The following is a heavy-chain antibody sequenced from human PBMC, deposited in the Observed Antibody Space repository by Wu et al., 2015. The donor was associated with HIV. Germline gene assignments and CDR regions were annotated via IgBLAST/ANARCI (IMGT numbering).Heavy chain of an antibody. Sequence: QVQLVQSRAGVKKPGASVKVSCTAFGYTFINNFLHWVRQAPGQGPEWMGVINPRTDSTTYAQPFEGRLTIARDTSKNTVYMELSSLKSEDTAKYYCARDRDGRNYGSGFDLWGQGTMVIISS. D-gene: IGHD5-24*01. CDR1: GYTFINNF. V-gene: IGHV1-46*01. CDR3: ARDRDGRNYGSGFDL. J-gene: IGHJ3*01. CDR2: INPRTDST.